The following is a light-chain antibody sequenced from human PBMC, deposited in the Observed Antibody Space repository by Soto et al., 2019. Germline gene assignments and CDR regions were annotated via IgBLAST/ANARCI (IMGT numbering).Light chain of an antibody. V-gene: IGKV3-20*01. CDR1: QSVSSY. CDR2: GAS. Sequence: EIVLTQSPATLSLSPGDRATLSFRASQSVSSYLAWYQQKPGQAPRLLIYGASSRATGIPDRFSGSGSGTDFTLTISRLEPEDFAVYYCQQYGSSPRITFGGGTKVDIK. J-gene: IGKJ4*01. CDR3: QQYGSSPRIT.